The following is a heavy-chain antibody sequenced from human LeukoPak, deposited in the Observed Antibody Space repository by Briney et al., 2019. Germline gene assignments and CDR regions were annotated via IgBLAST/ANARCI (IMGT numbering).Heavy chain of an antibody. V-gene: IGHV4-38-2*02. CDR2: IHHSGGT. CDR3: ARVPPGRSGGTCPDY. CDR1: GYSISSGYY. D-gene: IGHD2-15*01. J-gene: IGHJ4*02. Sequence: SETLSLTCTVSGYSISSGYYWGWIRQPPGKGLEWIGAIHHSGGTYYNPSLKSRVTISIDTSKNHFSLKLSSVTAADTAIYYCARVPPGRSGGTCPDYWGQGTLVTVSS.